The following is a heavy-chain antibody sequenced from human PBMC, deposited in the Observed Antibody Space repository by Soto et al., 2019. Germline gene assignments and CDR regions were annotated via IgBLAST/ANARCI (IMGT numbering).Heavy chain of an antibody. CDR2: ISGSGGST. Sequence: EVQLLESGGGLVQPGGSLRLSCAASGFTFSSYAMSWVRQAPGKGLEWVSTISGSGGSTYYADSVKGRFTISRDNYKNARYLKMNSRRAEDKAVYDGAKELWEGYGMDLWGPGTRVTVSS. V-gene: IGHV3-23*01. CDR1: GFTFSSYA. D-gene: IGHD1-26*01. J-gene: IGHJ6*01. CDR3: AKELWEGYGMDL.